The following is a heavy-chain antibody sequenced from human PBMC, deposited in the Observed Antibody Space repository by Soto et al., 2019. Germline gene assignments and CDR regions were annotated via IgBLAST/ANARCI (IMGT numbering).Heavy chain of an antibody. J-gene: IGHJ3*02. Sequence: EVQVVESGGGVVQPGGSLRLSCAASGFTFSNYWMTWVRQAPGKGLEWVANIKQDGSEKFYVDSVKGRFTISRDNAKNSLYLQMNSLRAEDTAVYYCARDSGPRGYDAFDIWGQGTMVTVSS. D-gene: IGHD2-8*02. CDR3: ARDSGPRGYDAFDI. CDR1: GFTFSNYW. V-gene: IGHV3-7*04. CDR2: IKQDGSEK.